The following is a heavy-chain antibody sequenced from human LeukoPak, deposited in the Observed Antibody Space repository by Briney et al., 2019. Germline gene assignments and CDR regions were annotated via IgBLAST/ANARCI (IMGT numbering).Heavy chain of an antibody. CDR1: GFTFDDYG. D-gene: IGHD1-20*01. Sequence: GGSLRLSCAASGFTFDDYGMNWSGGSTGYADSVKGRFTISRDNAKNSLYLQMNSLRAEDTAVYYCARWRGPVYNWNPWGQGTLVTVSS. CDR3: ARWRGPVYNWNP. J-gene: IGHJ5*02. CDR2: WSGGST. V-gene: IGHV3-20*04.